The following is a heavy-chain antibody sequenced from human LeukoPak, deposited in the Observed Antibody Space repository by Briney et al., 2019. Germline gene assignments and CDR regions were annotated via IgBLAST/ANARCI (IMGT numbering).Heavy chain of an antibody. J-gene: IGHJ6*03. D-gene: IGHD3-3*01. V-gene: IGHV1-69*05. CDR3: ATSPGVDFLQTDVYYYCMDV. CDR1: GGTFSSYA. CDR2: IIPIFGTA. Sequence: SVKVSCKASGGTFSSYAISWVRQAPGQGLGWMGRIIPIFGTANYAQKFLGRVTITTDESTSTAYMELSSLRSEDTAVYYCATSPGVDFLQTDVYYYCMDVWGKGTTVTVSS.